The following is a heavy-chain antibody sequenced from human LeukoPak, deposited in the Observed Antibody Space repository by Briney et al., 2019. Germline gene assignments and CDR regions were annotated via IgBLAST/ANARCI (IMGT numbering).Heavy chain of an antibody. Sequence: GGSLRLSCAASGFTFSSYEMNWVRQAPGKGLEWVSYISSSGSTIYYADSVKGRFTISRDNAKNTLYLQMNSLRAEDTAVYYCARDLMVRGGLNDYWGQGTLVTVSS. D-gene: IGHD3-10*01. CDR3: ARDLMVRGGLNDY. CDR2: ISSSGSTI. CDR1: GFTFSSYE. J-gene: IGHJ4*02. V-gene: IGHV3-48*03.